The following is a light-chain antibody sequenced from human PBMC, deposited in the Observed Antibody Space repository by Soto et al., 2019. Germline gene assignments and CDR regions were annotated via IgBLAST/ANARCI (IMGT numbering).Light chain of an antibody. CDR2: DAS. Sequence: DIQMTQSPSTLSASVGDRVTITCRASQSISSWLAWYQQKPGKAPKLLIYDASSLECGVPSRFSGSGSGTEFTLTISSLQADDVATYYCQQYNSYWTFGQGTKVEIK. J-gene: IGKJ1*01. CDR1: QSISSW. CDR3: QQYNSYWT. V-gene: IGKV1-5*01.